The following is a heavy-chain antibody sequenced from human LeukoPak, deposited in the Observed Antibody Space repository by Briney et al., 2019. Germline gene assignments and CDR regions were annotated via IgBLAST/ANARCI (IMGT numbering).Heavy chain of an antibody. Sequence: RVASVKVSCKASGYTFTGYYLHWVRQAPGQGLEWMGWINPNSGGTNYAQKFQGRVTMTRDTSISTAYMELSRLRSDDTAVYYCARDTGIYDSSGYPDYWGQGTLVTVSS. V-gene: IGHV1-2*02. J-gene: IGHJ4*02. CDR3: ARDTGIYDSSGYPDY. CDR1: GYTFTGYY. CDR2: INPNSGGT. D-gene: IGHD3-22*01.